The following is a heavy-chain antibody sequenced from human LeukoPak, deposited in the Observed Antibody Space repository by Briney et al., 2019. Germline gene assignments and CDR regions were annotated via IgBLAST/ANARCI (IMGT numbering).Heavy chain of an antibody. D-gene: IGHD3-10*01. CDR1: GGTFSSYA. Sequence: SVKVSCKASGGTFSSYAISWVRQAPGQGLEWMGGIIPIFGTANYAQKFQGRVTITADESTSTAYMELSSLRSEDTAVYYCARGAYYGSGSYFDYWGQGTLATASS. V-gene: IGHV1-69*13. J-gene: IGHJ4*02. CDR3: ARGAYYGSGSYFDY. CDR2: IIPIFGTA.